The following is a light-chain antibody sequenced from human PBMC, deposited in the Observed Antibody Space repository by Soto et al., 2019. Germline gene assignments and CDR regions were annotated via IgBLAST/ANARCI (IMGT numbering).Light chain of an antibody. Sequence: QSVLTQPPSASGTPGQRVTIPFSGSSSNIGSKTVNWYQQLPGTAPKLLIYSNNQRPSGVPDRFSGSKSGTSASLAISGLQSEDEADYYCAAWDDSLNGVVFGGGTKLTVL. V-gene: IGLV1-44*01. CDR3: AAWDDSLNGVV. CDR1: SSNIGSKT. J-gene: IGLJ2*01. CDR2: SNN.